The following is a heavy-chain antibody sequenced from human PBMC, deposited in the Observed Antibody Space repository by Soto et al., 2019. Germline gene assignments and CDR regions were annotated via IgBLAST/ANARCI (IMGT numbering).Heavy chain of an antibody. J-gene: IGHJ4*02. CDR3: ARDHYYGSGTYNYFDY. D-gene: IGHD3-10*01. CDR1: GYTFTTYT. V-gene: IGHV1-3*01. Sequence: ASVKVSCKASGYTFTTYTMHWVRQAPGQRLEWMGWINAGYGYTKYSQKFQGRVTITRDTSASTAYMELSSLTSEDTAVYYCARDHYYGSGTYNYFDYWGQGALVTGSS. CDR2: INAGYGYT.